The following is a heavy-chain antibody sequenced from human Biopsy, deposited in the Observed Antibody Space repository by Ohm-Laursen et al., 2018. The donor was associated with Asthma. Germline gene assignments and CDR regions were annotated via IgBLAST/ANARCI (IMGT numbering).Heavy chain of an antibody. Sequence: SLRLSCSASGFTFSTYGMHWVRQVAGKGLDWVAVVTYDGISQYYAESVKGRFTISRDNSRDTLNLQMNSVRPDDTAVYFCARERAGVLGSYNGMDVWGQGATVTVSS. D-gene: IGHD2-8*01. V-gene: IGHV3-30*03. CDR2: VTYDGISQ. J-gene: IGHJ6*02. CDR1: GFTFSTYG. CDR3: ARERAGVLGSYNGMDV.